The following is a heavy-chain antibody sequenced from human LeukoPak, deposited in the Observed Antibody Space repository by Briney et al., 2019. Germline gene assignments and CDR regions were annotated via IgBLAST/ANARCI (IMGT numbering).Heavy chain of an antibody. J-gene: IGHJ4*02. D-gene: IGHD3-9*01. CDR2: ISGSGGST. CDR1: GFTFSSYA. Sequence: GGSLRLSCAASGFTFSSYAMSWVRQAPGKGLEWVSAISGSGGSTYYADSVKGRFTISRDNSKNTLYLQMNSLRAEDTAVYYCARGVVYDILTGYYHFDYWGQGTLVTVSS. CDR3: ARGVVYDILTGYYHFDY. V-gene: IGHV3-23*01.